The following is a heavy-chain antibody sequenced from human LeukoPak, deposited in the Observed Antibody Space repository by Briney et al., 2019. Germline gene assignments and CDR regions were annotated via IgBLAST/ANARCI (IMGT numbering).Heavy chain of an antibody. J-gene: IGHJ3*02. V-gene: IGHV3-30*02. D-gene: IGHD7-27*01. CDR3: AKVKLGITKDDAFDI. Sequence: GGSLRLSCAASGFTFGPYTMNWVRQAPGKGLEWVAFIRYDGSNKYYADSVKGRFTISRDNSKNTLYLQMNSLRAEDTAVYYCAKVKLGITKDDAFDIWGQGTMVTVSS. CDR1: GFTFGPYT. CDR2: IRYDGSNK.